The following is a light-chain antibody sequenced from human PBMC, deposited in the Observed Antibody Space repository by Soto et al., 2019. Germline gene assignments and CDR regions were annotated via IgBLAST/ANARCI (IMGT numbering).Light chain of an antibody. CDR3: HHYET. V-gene: IGKV3-20*01. J-gene: IGKJ1*01. Sequence: DIVMTQSPDSLAVSPGDRATLSCRASQSVSRSYLGWYQQKPGQAPRLLMYGASIRAAGVPDRFSGSGSGTEFTLTISRLEPEDFTVYYCHHYETFGQGTKVDIK. CDR1: QSVSRSY. CDR2: GAS.